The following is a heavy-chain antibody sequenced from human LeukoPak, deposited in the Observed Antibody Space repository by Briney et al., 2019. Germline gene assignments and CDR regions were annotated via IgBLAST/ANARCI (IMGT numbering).Heavy chain of an antibody. J-gene: IGHJ4*02. CDR2: IKQDGSEK. D-gene: IGHD4-17*01. CDR1: RFTFSSYW. V-gene: IGHV3-7*03. CDR3: AKDPPGDYPTHFDY. Sequence: GGSLRLSCAASRFTFSSYWMSWVRQAPGKGLEWVANIKQDGSEKYYVDSVKGRFTISRDNAKNSLYLQLNSLRAEDTAVYYCAKDPPGDYPTHFDYWGQGTLVTVSS.